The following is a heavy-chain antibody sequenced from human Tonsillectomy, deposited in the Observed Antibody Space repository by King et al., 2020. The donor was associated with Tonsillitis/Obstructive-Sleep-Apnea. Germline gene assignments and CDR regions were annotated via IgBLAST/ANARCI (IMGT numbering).Heavy chain of an antibody. CDR1: GGSISSYY. CDR2: IYYSGST. D-gene: IGHD1-26*01. J-gene: IGHJ4*02. V-gene: IGHV4-59*01. Sequence: QVQLQESGPGLVKPSETLSLTCTVSGGSISSYYWSWIRQPPGKGLELIGFIYYSGSTNYNPSLKSRVTISVDRSKNQFSLKLSSVTAADTAVYYCARDASGNYYERYFDYWGQGTLVTVSS. CDR3: ARDASGNYYERYFDY.